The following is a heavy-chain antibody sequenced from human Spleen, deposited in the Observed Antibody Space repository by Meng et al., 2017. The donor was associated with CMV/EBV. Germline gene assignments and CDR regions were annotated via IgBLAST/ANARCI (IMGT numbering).Heavy chain of an antibody. Sequence: GESLKISCAASGFTFRRFEMNWVRQAPGKGLEWISYISSSGSSKFYADSVKGRFTISRDNAKNSLFLQMNSLRAEDTAVYYCARDPNQLLYLGDYYGMDVWGQGTTVTVS. V-gene: IGHV3-48*03. CDR3: ARDPNQLLYLGDYYGMDV. CDR1: GFTFRRFE. CDR2: ISSSGSSK. D-gene: IGHD2-2*02. J-gene: IGHJ6*02.